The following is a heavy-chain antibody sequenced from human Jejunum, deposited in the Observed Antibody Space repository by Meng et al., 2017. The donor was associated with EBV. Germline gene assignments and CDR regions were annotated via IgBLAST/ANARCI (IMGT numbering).Heavy chain of an antibody. V-gene: IGHV4-61*01. J-gene: IGHJ4*02. CDR1: GGSVSSGTYY. D-gene: IGHD1-1*01. CDR3: ARNWNF. Sequence: QVQPQESCPGLVKPSATLSLTCTVSGGSVSSGTYYWTWIRQPPGKGLEWIGYIYNSGSTNYNPSLKSRVTISLDTSKNQFSLKLSSVTAADTAMYYCARNWNFWGQGTLVTVSS. CDR2: IYNSGST.